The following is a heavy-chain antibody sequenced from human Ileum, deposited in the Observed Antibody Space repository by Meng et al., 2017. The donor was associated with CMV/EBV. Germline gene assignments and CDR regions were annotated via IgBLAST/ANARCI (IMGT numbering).Heavy chain of an antibody. V-gene: IGHV4-34*01. Sequence: CAAGRFTPSAAVSLAGSLGGSFSPYTWSWRRQAPGKGLEWIGEINQYGSTNFNPSVKSRVTISRDTSKNQFSLRLNSVTAADAAVYYCVTADHHAIKYWGQGTLVTVSS. CDR1: GSFSPYT. CDR2: INQYGST. J-gene: IGHJ4*02. D-gene: IGHD5-12*01. CDR3: VTADHHAIKY.